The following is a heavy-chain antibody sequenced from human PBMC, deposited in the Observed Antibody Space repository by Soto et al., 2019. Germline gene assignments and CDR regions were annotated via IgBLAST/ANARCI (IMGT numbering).Heavy chain of an antibody. V-gene: IGHV3-9*01. CDR2: ISWNSGSI. J-gene: IGHJ3*02. D-gene: IGHD4-17*01. CDR3: AKAKGTTVTTTDAFDI. CDR1: GFTFDDYA. Sequence: SLRLSCAASGFTFDDYAMHWVRQAPGKGLEWVSGISWNSGSIGYADSVKGRFTISRDNAKNSLYLQMNSLRAEDTALYYCAKAKGTTVTTTDAFDIWGQGTMVTV.